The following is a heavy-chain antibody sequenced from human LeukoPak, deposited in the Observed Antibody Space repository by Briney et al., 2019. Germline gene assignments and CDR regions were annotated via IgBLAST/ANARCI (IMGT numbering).Heavy chain of an antibody. J-gene: IGHJ4*02. V-gene: IGHV4-59*12. CDR2: AYYSGST. D-gene: IGHD4-17*01. CDR3: ARETTGPAYFDY. CDR1: GGSISDNY. Sequence: SETLSLTCTVSGGSISDNYWSWIRQPPGKGLEWIGYAYYSGSTYYNPSLKSRVTISVDTSKNQFSLKLSSVTAADTAVYYCARETTGPAYFDYWGQGTLVTVSS.